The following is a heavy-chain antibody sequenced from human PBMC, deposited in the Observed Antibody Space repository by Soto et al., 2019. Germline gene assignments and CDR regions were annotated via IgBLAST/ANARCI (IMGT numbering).Heavy chain of an antibody. J-gene: IGHJ4*02. CDR3: AKESMASAYADY. CDR2: IRGTGGNT. CDR1: GYSFSTYA. Sequence: EVQLLDSGGGLVQPGGSLRLSCAASGYSFSTYAMSWVRQAPGKGLEWVSAIRGTGGNTFYADSVKGRFTISRDNSKNTMYLQMNSLRAEDTAVYYCAKESMASAYADYWGQGTLVTVSS. V-gene: IGHV3-23*01. D-gene: IGHD2-2*01.